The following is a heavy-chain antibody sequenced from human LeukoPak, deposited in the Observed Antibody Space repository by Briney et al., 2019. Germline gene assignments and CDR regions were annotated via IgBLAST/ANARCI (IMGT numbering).Heavy chain of an antibody. D-gene: IGHD5-24*01. CDR1: GFTFSDYA. V-gene: IGHV3-64*01. Sequence: GGSLRLSCVASGFTFSDYAMHWVRQTPGKGLQYVSGINSNGGSTQYANSVKGRFIISRDNSRHTMFLQMGSLTTEDMAVYYCARDQWLQSQRYFDYWGQGTLVTVSS. CDR3: ARDQWLQSQRYFDY. J-gene: IGHJ4*02. CDR2: INSNGGST.